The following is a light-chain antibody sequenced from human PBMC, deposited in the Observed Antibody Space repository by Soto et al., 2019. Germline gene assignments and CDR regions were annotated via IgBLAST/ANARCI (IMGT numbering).Light chain of an antibody. CDR3: QQYYSYPRT. J-gene: IGKJ1*01. CDR2: AAS. Sequence: ANRITQSPSSVSASTGDRGTITCRASQGISRYLAWYQQKPGKAPKLLIYAASTLQSGVPSRFSGSGSGTDFTLTISCLQSEDFATYYCQQYYSYPRTFGQGTKVEIK. CDR1: QGISRY. V-gene: IGKV1-8*01.